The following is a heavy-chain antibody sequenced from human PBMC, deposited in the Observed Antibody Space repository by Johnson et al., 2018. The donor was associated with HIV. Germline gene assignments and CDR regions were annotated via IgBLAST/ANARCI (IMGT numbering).Heavy chain of an antibody. CDR2: FSWNGGST. D-gene: IGHD5-24*01. J-gene: IGHJ3*02. CDR1: GFPFDDYA. CDR3: AREGATIEGRSTFDI. V-gene: IGHV3-20*04. Sequence: VQLVESGGGVVRPGGSLRLSCAASGFPFDDYALSWVRQLPGKGLEWGSGFSWNGGSTAYEDSVKGRFTISRDNSKNTLYLQMNSLRAEDTAVYYCAREGATIEGRSTFDIWGQGTMVTVSS.